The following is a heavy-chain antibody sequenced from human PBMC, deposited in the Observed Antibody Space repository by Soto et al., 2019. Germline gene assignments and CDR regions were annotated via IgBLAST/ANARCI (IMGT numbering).Heavy chain of an antibody. D-gene: IGHD4-17*01. CDR1: GGSISSGGYS. CDR2: IYHSGST. V-gene: IGHV4-30-2*01. J-gene: IGHJ1*01. Sequence: SETLSLTCAVSGGSISSGGYSWSWIRQPPGKGLEWIGYIYHSGSTYYNPSLKSRVTISVDRSKNQFSLKLSSVTAADTAVYYCARAHDYGEGEYFQHWGQGTLVTVSS. CDR3: ARAHDYGEGEYFQH.